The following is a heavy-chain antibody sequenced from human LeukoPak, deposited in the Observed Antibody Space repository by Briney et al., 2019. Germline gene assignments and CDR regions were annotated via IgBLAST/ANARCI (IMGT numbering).Heavy chain of an antibody. J-gene: IGHJ4*02. CDR3: ARDWSAGAWTALDY. Sequence: GGSLRLSCAASGFTFSSYAMHWVRQAPGKGLEWVASIKGNGSEKNFVDSVKGRFTISRDNAKNSLYLQMNSLRAEDTDVYYCARDWSAGAWTALDYWGQGTLVTVSS. CDR1: GFTFSSYA. V-gene: IGHV3-7*01. D-gene: IGHD3/OR15-3a*01. CDR2: IKGNGSEK.